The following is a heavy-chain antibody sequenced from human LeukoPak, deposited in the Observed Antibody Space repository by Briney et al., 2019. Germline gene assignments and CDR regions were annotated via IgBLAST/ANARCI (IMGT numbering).Heavy chain of an antibody. V-gene: IGHV3-33*01. CDR2: IWYDGSNK. Sequence: SLXLSCAASGFTFSSYGMHWVRQAPGKGLEWVAVIWYDGSNKYYADSVKGRFTISRDNSKNTLYLQMNSLRAEETAVYYCAREGSSSWYGAFDIWGQGTMVTVSS. CDR3: AREGSSSWYGAFDI. D-gene: IGHD6-13*01. CDR1: GFTFSSYG. J-gene: IGHJ3*02.